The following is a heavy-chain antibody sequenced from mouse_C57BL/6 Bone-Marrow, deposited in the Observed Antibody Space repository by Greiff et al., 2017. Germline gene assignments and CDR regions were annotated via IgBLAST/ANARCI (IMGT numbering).Heavy chain of an antibody. CDR1: GFTFSSYG. D-gene: IGHD2-3*01. CDR3: ARHDGYFWYFDV. CDR2: ISSGGSYT. J-gene: IGHJ1*03. Sequence: EVHLVASGGDLVKPGGSLKLSCAASGFTFSSYGMSWVRPTPDKRLEWVATISSGGSYTYYPDSVKGRFTSSRDNAKNTLYLQMSSLKSEDTAMYYCARHDGYFWYFDVWGTGTTVTVSS. V-gene: IGHV5-6*01.